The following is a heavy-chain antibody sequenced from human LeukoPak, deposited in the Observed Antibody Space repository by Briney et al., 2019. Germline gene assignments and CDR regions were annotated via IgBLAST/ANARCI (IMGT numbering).Heavy chain of an antibody. CDR2: IKQDGSEK. CDR1: GFTFSNYA. Sequence: GGSLRLSCAASGFTFSNYAMSWVRQAPGKGLEWVANIKQDGSEKYYVDSVKGRFTISRDNAKNSLYLQMNSLRAEDTAVYYCARLRFLDYWGQGTLVTVSS. V-gene: IGHV3-7*01. D-gene: IGHD3-3*01. CDR3: ARLRFLDY. J-gene: IGHJ4*02.